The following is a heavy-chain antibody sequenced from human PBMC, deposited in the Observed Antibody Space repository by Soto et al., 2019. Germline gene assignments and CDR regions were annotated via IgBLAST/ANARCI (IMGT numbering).Heavy chain of an antibody. J-gene: IGHJ4*02. D-gene: IGHD3-22*01. V-gene: IGHV3-23*01. CDR2: ISGSGGST. Sequence: AGGSLRLSCAASGFTFSSYAMSWVRQAPGKGLEWVSAISGSGGSTYYADSVKGRFTISRDNSKNTLYLQMNSLRAEDTAVYYCAKGHPYYYDSSPGPYWGQGTLVTVSS. CDR1: GFTFSSYA. CDR3: AKGHPYYYDSSPGPY.